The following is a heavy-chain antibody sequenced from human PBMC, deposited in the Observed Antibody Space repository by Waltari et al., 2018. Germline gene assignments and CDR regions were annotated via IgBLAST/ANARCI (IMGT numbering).Heavy chain of an antibody. CDR3: AKDSSYRRGPNWYFDL. D-gene: IGHD3-10*01. CDR1: GFTFSSYA. J-gene: IGHJ2*01. Sequence: EVQLLESGGGLVQPGGSLRLSCAASGFTFSSYAMSWVRQAPGKGLEWVSAISGSGGSTYYADSVKGRFTISRDNSKNTLYLQMNSLRAEDTAVYYCAKDSSYRRGPNWYFDLWGRGTLVTVSS. V-gene: IGHV3-23*01. CDR2: ISGSGGST.